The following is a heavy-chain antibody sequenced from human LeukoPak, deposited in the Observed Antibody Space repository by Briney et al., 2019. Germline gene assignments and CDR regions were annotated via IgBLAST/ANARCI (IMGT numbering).Heavy chain of an antibody. CDR1: RYTFTGYY. D-gene: IGHD2-2*01. V-gene: IGHV1-2*02. Sequence: ASVKVSCKASRYTFTGYYMHWVRQAPGQGLEWMGWINPNSGGTNYAQKFQGRVTMTRDTSISTAYMELSRLRSDDTAVYYCASLGYCSSTSCLHFDYWGQGTLVTVSS. CDR3: ASLGYCSSTSCLHFDY. CDR2: INPNSGGT. J-gene: IGHJ4*02.